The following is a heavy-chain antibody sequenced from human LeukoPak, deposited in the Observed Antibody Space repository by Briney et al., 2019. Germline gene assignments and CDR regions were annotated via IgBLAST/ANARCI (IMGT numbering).Heavy chain of an antibody. Sequence: SETLSLTCTVSGVSISRYYWSWIRQPPGKGLEWIGYIYYSGSTNYNPSLKSRVTISVDTSKNQFSLKLSSVTAADTAVYYCARGIVLMVYAWGQGTLVTVSS. CDR3: ARGIVLMVYA. D-gene: IGHD2-8*01. J-gene: IGHJ5*02. V-gene: IGHV4-59*08. CDR1: GVSISRYY. CDR2: IYYSGST.